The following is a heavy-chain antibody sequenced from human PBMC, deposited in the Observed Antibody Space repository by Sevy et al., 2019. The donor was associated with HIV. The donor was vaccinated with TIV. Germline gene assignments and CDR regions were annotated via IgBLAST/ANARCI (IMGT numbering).Heavy chain of an antibody. D-gene: IGHD2-15*01. J-gene: IGHJ6*02. V-gene: IGHV3-30*18. Sequence: GGSLRLSCAASGFTFSSYAMHWARQAPGKGLEWVAVISYDGDNKYYEDSVKGRITISRDNSRNTVYMQMNGLRAEDTAVYYCAKGLADCSGGTCYSAVEYHVMDVWGQGTTVTVSS. CDR2: ISYDGDNK. CDR3: AKGLADCSGGTCYSAVEYHVMDV. CDR1: GFTFSSYA.